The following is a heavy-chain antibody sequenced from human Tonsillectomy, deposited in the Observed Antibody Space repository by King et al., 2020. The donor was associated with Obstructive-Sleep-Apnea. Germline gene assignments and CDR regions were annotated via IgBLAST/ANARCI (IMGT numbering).Heavy chain of an antibody. D-gene: IGHD3-16*01. Sequence: QLQESGPGLVKPSETLSLRCTVSGGSISTTSHHWGWIRQPPGEGLEWIGNIYSSGSNYYNPSLTSRVTISVDTSKKQFSLKLTSVTAADTAVYYCATVWGYYGMDVWGQGTTVTVSS. J-gene: IGHJ6*02. CDR2: IYSSGSN. V-gene: IGHV4-39*01. CDR1: GGSISTTSHH. CDR3: ATVWGYYGMDV.